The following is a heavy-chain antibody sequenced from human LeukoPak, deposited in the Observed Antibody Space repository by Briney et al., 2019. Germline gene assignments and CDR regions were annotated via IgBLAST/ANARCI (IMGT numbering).Heavy chain of an antibody. D-gene: IGHD2-2*01. CDR2: INHSGST. V-gene: IGHV4-34*01. CDR1: GGSFSGYY. J-gene: IGHJ6*03. CDR3: AREAPFRYCSSTSCYAVYYYYYYMDI. Sequence: ASETLSLTCAAYGGSFSGYYWSWIRQPPGKGLEWIGEINHSGSTNYNPSLKSRVTISVDTSKNQFSLKLSSVTAADTAVYYCAREAPFRYCSSTSCYAVYYYYYYMDISGKGTTVTVSS.